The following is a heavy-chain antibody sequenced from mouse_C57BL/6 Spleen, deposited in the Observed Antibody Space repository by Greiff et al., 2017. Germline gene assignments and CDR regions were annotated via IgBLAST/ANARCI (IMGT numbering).Heavy chain of an antibody. CDR3: ARLERDGAMDY. Sequence: VQLQQSGPELVKPGASVKISCKASGYAFSSSWMNWVKQRPGKGLEWIGRIYPGDGDTNYNGKFKGKATLTADKSSSTAYMQRSSLTAEDSAVYFCARLERDGAMDYWGQGTSVTVSS. D-gene: IGHD3-3*01. CDR1: GYAFSSSW. CDR2: IYPGDGDT. J-gene: IGHJ4*01. V-gene: IGHV1-82*01.